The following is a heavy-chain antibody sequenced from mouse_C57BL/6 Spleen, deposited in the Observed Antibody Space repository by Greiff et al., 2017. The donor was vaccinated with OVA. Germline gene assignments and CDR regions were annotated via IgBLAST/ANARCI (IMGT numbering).Heavy chain of an antibody. J-gene: IGHJ4*01. D-gene: IGHD4-1*01. CDR3: AGTGTRAMDY. CDR2: INPSSGYT. Sequence: VQLQQSGAELARPGASVKMSCKASGYTFTSYTMHWVKQRPGQGLEWIGYINPSSGYTKYNQKFKDKATLTADKSSSPAYMQLSSLTSEDSAVYYCAGTGTRAMDYWGQGTSVTVSS. V-gene: IGHV1-4*01. CDR1: GYTFTSYT.